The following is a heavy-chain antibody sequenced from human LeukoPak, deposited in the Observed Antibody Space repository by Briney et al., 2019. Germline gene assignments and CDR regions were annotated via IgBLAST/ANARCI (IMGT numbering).Heavy chain of an antibody. CDR1: GGSISSYY. CDR2: IYTSGST. D-gene: IGHD3-22*01. CDR3: ASSDSSGYYPGLFGY. Sequence: PSETQTLPCTVSGGSISSYYGSWIRQPAGKGLEWIGRIYTSGSTNYNPSLKSRVTMSVDTSKNQFSLNLSSVTAADTAVYYCASSDSSGYYPGLFGYWGQGTLGTVSS. V-gene: IGHV4-4*07. J-gene: IGHJ4*02.